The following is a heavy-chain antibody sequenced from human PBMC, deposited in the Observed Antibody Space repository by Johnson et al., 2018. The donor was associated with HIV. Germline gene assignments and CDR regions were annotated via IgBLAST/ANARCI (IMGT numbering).Heavy chain of an antibody. Sequence: QVQLVESGGGVVQPGRSLRLSCAASGFTFSNYVIHWVRQSPGKGLEWVAVISSDGSNKYYVDSVKGRFTISRDNSENTLYLQMNSLRPEDTAVYYCAKTPGDDWYYSEGSDAFAVWGQGTLVTVSS. J-gene: IGHJ3*01. CDR2: ISSDGSNK. V-gene: IGHV3-30*18. CDR1: GFTFSNYV. D-gene: IGHD2-21*02. CDR3: AKTPGDDWYYSEGSDAFAV.